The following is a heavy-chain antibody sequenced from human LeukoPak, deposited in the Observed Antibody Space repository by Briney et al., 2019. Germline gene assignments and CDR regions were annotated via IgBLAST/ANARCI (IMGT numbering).Heavy chain of an antibody. Sequence: PGGSLRLSCAASGFTFSNYAMSWVRQAPGKGLEWVAGISGTGGSTHYADSVKGRFTISRDNSKNTVYLQMNSLRAEDTAVYYCARGYDSSGYSRYFDYWGQGTLVTVSS. V-gene: IGHV3-23*01. CDR3: ARGYDSSGYSRYFDY. CDR1: GFTFSNYA. CDR2: ISGTGGST. D-gene: IGHD3-22*01. J-gene: IGHJ4*02.